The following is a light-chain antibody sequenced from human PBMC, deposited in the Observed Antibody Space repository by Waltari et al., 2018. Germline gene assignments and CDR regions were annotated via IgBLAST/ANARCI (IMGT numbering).Light chain of an antibody. V-gene: IGLV4-69*01. CDR2: VNSDGSH. J-gene: IGLJ3*02. CDR1: SGHSYYA. Sequence: QLVLTQSPSASASLGASVSLTCTLSSGHSYYAIAWHQQQPQKGPRYLMKVNSDGSHTKGDGIPDRFSGSSSGAERYLTISSLQSEDAADYYYQTWGTGIWVFGGGTKLTVL. CDR3: QTWGTGIWV.